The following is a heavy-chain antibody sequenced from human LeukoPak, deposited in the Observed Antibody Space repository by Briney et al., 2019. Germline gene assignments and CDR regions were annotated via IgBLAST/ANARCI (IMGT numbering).Heavy chain of an antibody. J-gene: IGHJ4*02. CDR1: GGSISSYY. CDR3: ARVGGYSGYAVI. Sequence: SETLSLTCTVSGGSISSYYWSWIRQPPGKGLEWIGYIYYSGSTNYSPSLKSRVTISVDTSQNQFSLKLSSVTAADTAVYYCARVGGYSGYAVIWGQGTLVTVSS. CDR2: IYYSGST. V-gene: IGHV4-59*01. D-gene: IGHD5-12*01.